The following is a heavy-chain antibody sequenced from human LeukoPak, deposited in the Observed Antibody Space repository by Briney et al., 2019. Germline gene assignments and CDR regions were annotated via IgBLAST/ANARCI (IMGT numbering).Heavy chain of an antibody. V-gene: IGHV4-59*01. D-gene: IGHD1-20*01. J-gene: IGHJ6*02. CDR2: IYYSGST. CDR3: ARALRARITGTTASVYGMDV. CDR1: GGSISSYY. Sequence: SETLSLTCTVSGGSISSYYRSWIRQPPGKGLEWIGYIYYSGSTNYNPSLKSRVTISVDTSKNQFSLKLSSVTAADTAVYYCARALRARITGTTASVYGMDVWGQGTTVTVSS.